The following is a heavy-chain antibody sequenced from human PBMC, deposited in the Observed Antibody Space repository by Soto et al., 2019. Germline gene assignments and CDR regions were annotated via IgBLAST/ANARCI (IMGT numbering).Heavy chain of an antibody. J-gene: IGHJ5*02. CDR2: IYYSVST. Sequence: SETLSLTCTVSGGSISSYYWSWIRQPPGKGLEWIGYIYYSVSTYYNPSLKSRVTISVDTSKNQFSLKLTSVTAADTAVYYCARDPDPWGQGTLVTVSS. V-gene: IGHV4-59*12. CDR3: ARDPDP. CDR1: GGSISSYY.